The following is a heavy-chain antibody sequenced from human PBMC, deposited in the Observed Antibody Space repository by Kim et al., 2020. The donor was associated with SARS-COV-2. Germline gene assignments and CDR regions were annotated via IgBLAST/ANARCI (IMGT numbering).Heavy chain of an antibody. D-gene: IGHD5-12*01. Sequence: ASVKVSCKASGYTFTSYGISWVRQAPGQGLEWMGWISAYNGNTNYAQKLQGRVTMTTDTSTSTAYMELRSLRSDDTAVYYCARDGEGVATPLPYYYGMDVWGQGTTVTVSS. CDR2: ISAYNGNT. J-gene: IGHJ6*02. CDR3: ARDGEGVATPLPYYYGMDV. V-gene: IGHV1-18*01. CDR1: GYTFTSYG.